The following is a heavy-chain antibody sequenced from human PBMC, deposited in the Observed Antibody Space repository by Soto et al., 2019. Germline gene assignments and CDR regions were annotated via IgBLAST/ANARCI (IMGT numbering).Heavy chain of an antibody. CDR1: GGSISSGGYY. Sequence: QVQLQESGPGLVKPSQTLSLTCTVSGGSISSGGYYWSWIRQHPGKGLEWIGYNYNSGSTYYNPSLQSRVTISVDTSKNHSSLELSSVSGADTAVYYCARDQGMMITFGGVIVPGYFAYWGQGTLVTVSS. CDR3: ARDQGMMITFGGVIVPGYFAY. D-gene: IGHD3-16*02. J-gene: IGHJ4*02. CDR2: NYNSGST. V-gene: IGHV4-31*03.